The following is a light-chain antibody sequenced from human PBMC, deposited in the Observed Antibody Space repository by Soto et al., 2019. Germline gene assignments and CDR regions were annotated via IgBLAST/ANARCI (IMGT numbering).Light chain of an antibody. J-gene: IGKJ1*01. CDR1: QSISGY. V-gene: IGKV3-11*01. CDR3: HQRSDWPWT. Sequence: EIVLTQSPATLSLSPGERATLSCRASQSISGYLAWYQQRPGQAPRVLIYDASNRTTGIPARFSGSGSGTDFTLTISSLEPGDFAVYYCHQRSDWPWTFGQGTKVEIK. CDR2: DAS.